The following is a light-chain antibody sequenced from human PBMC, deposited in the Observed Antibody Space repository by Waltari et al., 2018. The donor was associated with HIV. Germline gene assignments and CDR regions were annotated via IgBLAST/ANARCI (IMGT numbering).Light chain of an antibody. CDR3: AAWDGSHVV. Sequence: QSVLTQPPSPSGIHVQRVTISCSGGSSNIGSYYVYWYQQLPGTAPKPLILRHKQRPSGVPDRFSGSKSGTSASLAISELRSEDEADYYCAAWDGSHVVFGGGTKLTVL. CDR2: RHK. J-gene: IGLJ2*01. V-gene: IGLV1-47*01. CDR1: SSNIGSYY.